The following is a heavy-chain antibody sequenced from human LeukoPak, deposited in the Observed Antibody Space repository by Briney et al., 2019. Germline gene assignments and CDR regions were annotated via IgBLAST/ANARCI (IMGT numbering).Heavy chain of an antibody. CDR2: ISYDGSNK. J-gene: IGHJ4*02. CDR1: GFTFSSYA. CDR3: AKAGVDFWSGYCDY. V-gene: IGHV3-30-3*01. Sequence: GGSLRLSCAASGFTFSSYAMHWVRQAPGKGLEWVAVISYDGSNKYYADSVKGRFTISRDNSKNTLYLQMNSLRAEDTAVYYCAKAGVDFWSGYCDYWGQGTLVTVSS. D-gene: IGHD3-3*01.